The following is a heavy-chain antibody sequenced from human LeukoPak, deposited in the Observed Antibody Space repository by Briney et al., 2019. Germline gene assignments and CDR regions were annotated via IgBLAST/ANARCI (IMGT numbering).Heavy chain of an antibody. J-gene: IGHJ3*02. V-gene: IGHV3-7*01. Sequence: PGGSLRLSCEASGFTFSSYWMSWVRQAPGKGPEWVAHIKENGNEQYYADSVKGRFTISRDNAKQSLCLQMNSLRAEDTAVYYCARGPGDFDASDIWGQGTMVTVSS. CDR3: ARGPGDFDASDI. D-gene: IGHD1-14*01. CDR2: IKENGNEQ. CDR1: GFTFSSYW.